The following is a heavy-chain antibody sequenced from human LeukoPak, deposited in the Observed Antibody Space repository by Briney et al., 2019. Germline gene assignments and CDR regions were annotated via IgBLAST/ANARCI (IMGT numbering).Heavy chain of an antibody. J-gene: IGHJ4*02. V-gene: IGHV5-51*01. Sequence: GESLKISCKGSGKNLTSYWIGWVRQMPGKGLEWMGIIYPGDSDIRYSPSFQGQVTISADKSISTAYLQWSSLKASGTAMYYCARQFGGNSEFDYWGQGTLVTVSS. CDR3: ARQFGGNSEFDY. CDR2: IYPGDSDI. CDR1: GKNLTSYW. D-gene: IGHD4-23*01.